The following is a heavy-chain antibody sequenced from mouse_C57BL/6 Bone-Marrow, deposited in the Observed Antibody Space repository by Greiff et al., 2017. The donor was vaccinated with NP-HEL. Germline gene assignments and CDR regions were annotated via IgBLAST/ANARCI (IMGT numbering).Heavy chain of an antibody. CDR3: ASYGNYVGFDY. V-gene: IGHV1-4*01. D-gene: IGHD2-1*01. Sequence: VQLQQSGAELARPGASVKMSCKASGYTFTSYTMHWVKQRPGQGLEWIGYINPSSGYTKYNQKFKDKATLTADKSSSTAYMQLSSLTSEDSAVDYCASYGNYVGFDYWGQGTTLTVSS. CDR2: INPSSGYT. J-gene: IGHJ2*01. CDR1: GYTFTSYT.